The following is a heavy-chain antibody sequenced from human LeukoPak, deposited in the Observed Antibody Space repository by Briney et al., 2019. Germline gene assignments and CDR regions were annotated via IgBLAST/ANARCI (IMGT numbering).Heavy chain of an antibody. CDR1: GGSINSRSYY. V-gene: IGHV4-39*01. CDR3: ARLIGTRAFES. J-gene: IGHJ4*02. Sequence: SETLSLTCTVSGGSINSRSYYWGWVRQPPGRGLEWIGTIYYSGNTYFNPSLKSRVTISVDTSQNQFSLMLSSVSDGDMAVYYCARLIGTRAFESWGQGTLVTVSS. CDR2: IYYSGNT. D-gene: IGHD3-10*01.